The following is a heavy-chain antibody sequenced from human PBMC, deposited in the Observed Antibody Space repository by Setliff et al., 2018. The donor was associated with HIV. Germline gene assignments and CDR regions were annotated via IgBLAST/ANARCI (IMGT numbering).Heavy chain of an antibody. V-gene: IGHV4-39*01. D-gene: IGHD6-6*01. CDR1: GGSISSSSYY. CDR3: ARGGGTSSPIDYHYYIDV. Sequence: SETLSLTCTVSGGSISSSSYYWGWIRQPPGKGLEWIGSIFYSGSTYYNPSLKSRVTISADTSKKQFSLKLSAVTAADTAVYYCARGGGTSSPIDYHYYIDVWGKGTTVTVSS. J-gene: IGHJ6*03. CDR2: IFYSGST.